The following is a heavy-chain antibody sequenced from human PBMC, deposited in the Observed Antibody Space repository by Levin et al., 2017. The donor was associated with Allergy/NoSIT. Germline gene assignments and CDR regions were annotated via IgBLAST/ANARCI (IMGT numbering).Heavy chain of an antibody. Sequence: GESLKISCAASGFTVSSNYMSWVRQAPGKGLEWVSVIYSGGSTYYADSVKGRFTISRDNSKNTLYLQMNSLRAEDTAVYYCEGSQGLGAAAGTNPFDYWGQGTLVTVSS. CDR1: GFTVSSNY. CDR2: IYSGGST. V-gene: IGHV3-66*02. D-gene: IGHD6-13*01. CDR3: EGSQGLGAAAGTNPFDY. J-gene: IGHJ4*02.